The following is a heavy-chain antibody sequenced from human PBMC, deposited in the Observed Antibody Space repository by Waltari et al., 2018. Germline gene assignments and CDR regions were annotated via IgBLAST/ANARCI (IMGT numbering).Heavy chain of an antibody. V-gene: IGHV4-34*01. CDR2: INHSGST. J-gene: IGHJ5*02. CDR1: GGSFSGYY. Sequence: QVQLQQWGAGLLKPSETLSLTCAVYGGSFSGYYWSWIRQPPGKGLEWIGEINHSGSTNYNPSLKMRVTISVDTSKNQFSLKLSSVTAADTAVYYCARESGGSSNWFDPWGQGTLVTVSS. CDR3: ARESGGSSNWFDP. D-gene: IGHD2-15*01.